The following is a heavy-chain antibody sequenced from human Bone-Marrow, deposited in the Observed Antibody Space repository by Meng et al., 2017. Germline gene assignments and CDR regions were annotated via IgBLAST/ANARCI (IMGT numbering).Heavy chain of an antibody. CDR1: GFTFSSYW. D-gene: IGHD3-10*01. CDR3: ASSSLLWFGELFSY. CDR2: INSDGSST. V-gene: IGHV3-74*01. J-gene: IGHJ4*02. Sequence: GGSLRLSCAASGFTFSSYWMHWVRQAPGKGLVWVSRINSDGSSTSYADSVKGRFTISRDNAKNTLYLQMNSLRAEDTAVYYCASSSLLWFGELFSYWGQGNLVTVSS.